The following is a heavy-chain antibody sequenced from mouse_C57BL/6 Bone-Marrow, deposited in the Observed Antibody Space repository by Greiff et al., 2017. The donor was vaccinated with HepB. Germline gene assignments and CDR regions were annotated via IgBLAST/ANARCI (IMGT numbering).Heavy chain of an antibody. CDR3: ARDYGLAWFAY. V-gene: IGHV1-82*01. CDR2: IYPGDGDT. Sequence: QVQLQQSGPELVKPGASVKISCKASGYAFSSSWMNWVKQRPGKGLEWIGRIYPGDGDTNYNGKFKGKATLTADKSSSTAYMQLSSLTSEDSAVYFCARDYGLAWFAYWGQGTLVTVSA. J-gene: IGHJ3*01. D-gene: IGHD1-1*02. CDR1: GYAFSSSW.